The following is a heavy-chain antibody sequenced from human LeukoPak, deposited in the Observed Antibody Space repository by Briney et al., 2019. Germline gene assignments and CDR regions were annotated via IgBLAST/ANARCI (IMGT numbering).Heavy chain of an antibody. D-gene: IGHD6-19*01. CDR1: GGTFSGYY. CDR3: AKDPLDSSGWYWGYYFDY. CDR2: SNDSGGT. Sequence: SETLSLTCAVYGGTFSGYYWSWIRQPPGKRLEWVGESNDSGGTNYNPSLKSRVTISADKSKNQVSLKLTSVTAADTAVYYCAKDPLDSSGWYWGYYFDYWGQGTLVTVSS. V-gene: IGHV4-34*01. J-gene: IGHJ4*02.